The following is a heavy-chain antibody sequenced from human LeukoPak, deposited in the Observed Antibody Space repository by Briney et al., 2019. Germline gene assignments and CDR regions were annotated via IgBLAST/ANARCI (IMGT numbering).Heavy chain of an antibody. J-gene: IGHJ6*03. CDR3: ARDEWKGGTIPTYYYYYMDV. V-gene: IGHV1-69*04. CDR2: IIPILGIA. Sequence: SVKVSCKASGGTFSSYTISWVQQAPGQGLEWMGRIIPILGIANYAQKFQGRITITADKSTSTAYMELSSLRSEDTAVYYCARDEWKGGTIPTYYYYYMDVWGKGTTVTVSS. CDR1: GGTFSSYT. D-gene: IGHD1/OR15-1a*01.